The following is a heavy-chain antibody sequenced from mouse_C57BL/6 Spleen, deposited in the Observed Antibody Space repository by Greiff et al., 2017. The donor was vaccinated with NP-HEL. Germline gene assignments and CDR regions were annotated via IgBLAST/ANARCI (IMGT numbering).Heavy chain of an antibody. V-gene: IGHV7-3*01. CDR2: IRNKANGYTT. D-gene: IGHD2-2*01. J-gene: IGHJ4*01. Sequence: EVNLVESGGGLVQPGGSLSLSCAASGFTFTDYYMSWVRQPPGKALEWLGFIRNKANGYTTEYSASVKGRFTISRDNSQSILYLQMNALRAEDSATYYCARSTMVTYYAMDYWGQGTSVTVSS. CDR1: GFTFTDYY. CDR3: ARSTMVTYYAMDY.